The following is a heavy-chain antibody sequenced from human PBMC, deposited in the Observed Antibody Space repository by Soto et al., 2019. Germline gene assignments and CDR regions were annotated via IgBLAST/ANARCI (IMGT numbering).Heavy chain of an antibody. J-gene: IGHJ4*02. CDR2: IYWDDDK. CDR3: SLARYSNFDY. D-gene: IGHD4-4*01. Sequence: QITLKESGPTLVKPTQTLTLTCTFSGFSLSTTGVGVGWLRQPPGKALEWLALIYWDDDKRYSPSLKSRLTITKDTSKTQVVLTLTNMDPVDTATYFCSLARYSNFDYWGQGTLVTVSS. CDR1: GFSLSTTGVG. V-gene: IGHV2-5*02.